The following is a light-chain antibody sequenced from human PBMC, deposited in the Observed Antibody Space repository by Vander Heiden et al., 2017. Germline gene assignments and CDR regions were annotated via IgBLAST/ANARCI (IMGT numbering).Light chain of an antibody. CDR2: WAS. Sequence: DIVMTQSPDPLAVSLGERATINCKSSQSVLYSSNNKNYLAWYQQKPGQPPKLLIYWASTRGSGVPDRFSGSGSGTDFTLTISSRQAEDVAVYYCQQYESNPSGTFGQGTKVEIK. CDR3: QQYESNPSGT. V-gene: IGKV4-1*01. J-gene: IGKJ1*01. CDR1: QSVLYSSNNKNY.